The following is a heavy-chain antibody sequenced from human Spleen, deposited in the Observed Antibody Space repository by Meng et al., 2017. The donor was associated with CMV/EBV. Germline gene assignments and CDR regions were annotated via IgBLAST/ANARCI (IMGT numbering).Heavy chain of an antibody. D-gene: IGHD6-19*01. J-gene: IGHJ4*02. CDR1: AFTFSDHW. CDR3: AREGDLQWKCFDY. CDR2: INQDGGDK. V-gene: IGHV3-7*01. Sequence: GGSLRLSCAASAFTFSDHWMSWVRQAPGTGLEWVANINQDGGDKYFVDSVKGRFTISRDNAKNSLYLQVNSLRAEDTAVYYCAREGDLQWKCFDYWGQGTLVTVSS.